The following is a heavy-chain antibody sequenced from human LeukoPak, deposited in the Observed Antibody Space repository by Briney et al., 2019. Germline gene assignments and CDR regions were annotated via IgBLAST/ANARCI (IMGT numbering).Heavy chain of an antibody. J-gene: IGHJ6*03. CDR1: GFTFSSFE. CDR3: ARDATTAVGWVYMDV. V-gene: IGHV3-48*03. Sequence: GGSLRLSCAASGFTFSSFEMNWVRQAPGRGLEWLSHISTSGGTKYYADSVKGRFTISRDNAENSVYLQMSGLIAEDTGLYYCARDATTAVGWVYMDVWGKGTTVTISS. D-gene: IGHD6-13*01. CDR2: ISTSGGTK.